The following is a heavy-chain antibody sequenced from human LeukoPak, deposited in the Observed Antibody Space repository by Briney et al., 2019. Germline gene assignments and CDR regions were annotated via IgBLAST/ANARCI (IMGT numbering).Heavy chain of an antibody. Sequence: PETLSLTCAVSGGSISSSNWWSWVRQPPGKGLEWIGEIYHSGSTNYNPSLKSRVTIAVDKSKNQFSLKLSSVTAADTAVYYCARASHDYGDYSHFDYWGQGTLVTVSS. J-gene: IGHJ4*02. V-gene: IGHV4-4*03. CDR2: IYHSGST. CDR3: ARASHDYGDYSHFDY. CDR1: GGSISSSNW. D-gene: IGHD4-17*01.